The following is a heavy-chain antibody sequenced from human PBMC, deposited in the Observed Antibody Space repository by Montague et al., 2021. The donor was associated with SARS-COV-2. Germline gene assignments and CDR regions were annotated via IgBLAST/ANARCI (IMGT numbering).Heavy chain of an antibody. CDR1: GYSISSGYY. Sequence: SETPSLTCTVSGYSISSGYYWGWIRQPPGKGLEWIGSIYHSGSTYYNPSLKSRVTISVDTSKNQFSLKLSSVTAADTAVYYCARDCYDYGSGSYQRWFDPGGQGTLVTGAS. CDR2: IYHSGST. J-gene: IGHJ5*02. D-gene: IGHD3-10*01. CDR3: ARDCYDYGSGSYQRWFDP. V-gene: IGHV4-38-2*02.